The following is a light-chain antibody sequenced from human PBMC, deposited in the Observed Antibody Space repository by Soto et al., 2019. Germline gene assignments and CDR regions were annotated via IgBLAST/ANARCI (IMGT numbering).Light chain of an antibody. V-gene: IGKV1-17*01. Sequence: DIQMTQSPSSLSASVGDRITITCRTSRVIRDALGWYQQKPGKAPKRLIYAASSLQSGVPSRFSGSGSGTEFTLTISILQPEDFATYYCLQHNSYPQTFGQGTKVEIK. CDR1: RVIRDA. CDR2: AAS. J-gene: IGKJ1*01. CDR3: LQHNSYPQT.